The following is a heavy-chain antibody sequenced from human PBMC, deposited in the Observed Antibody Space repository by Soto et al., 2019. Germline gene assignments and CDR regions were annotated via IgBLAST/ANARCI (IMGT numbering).Heavy chain of an antibody. CDR1: GFTFKTYG. D-gene: IGHD3-3*01. Sequence: QVQLMESGGGVVQPGRSLRLSCAASGFTFKTYGMHWVRQVPGKGLQWVAALLYDGVNKFYVDSVKGRFTVSRDNSKNTVSLEMSSLRADDSAVYYCARDRGHVEWLPRQIDYWGQGTTVTVSS. J-gene: IGHJ4*02. V-gene: IGHV3-30*03. CDR3: ARDRGHVEWLPRQIDY. CDR2: LLYDGVNK.